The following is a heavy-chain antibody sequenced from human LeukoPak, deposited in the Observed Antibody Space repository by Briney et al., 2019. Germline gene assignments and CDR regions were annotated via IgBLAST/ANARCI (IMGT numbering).Heavy chain of an antibody. J-gene: IGHJ5*02. CDR1: GGSISSYY. CDR2: IYTSGST. D-gene: IGHD6-19*01. Sequence: SETLSLTCTVSGGSISSYYWSWLRQPPGKGLEWIGYIYTSGSTNYNPSLKSRVTISVDTSKNQFSLKLSSVTAADTAVYYCARQASSGWYNWFDPWGQGTLVTVSS. CDR3: ARQASSGWYNWFDP. V-gene: IGHV4-4*09.